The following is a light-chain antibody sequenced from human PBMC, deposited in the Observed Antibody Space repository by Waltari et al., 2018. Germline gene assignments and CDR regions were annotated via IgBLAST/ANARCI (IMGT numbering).Light chain of an antibody. V-gene: IGLV1-51*01. Sequence: QSVLTQPPSLSAAPGQTIIISCSGSGSDIWKNYISWYQQLPGTAPKPPIYNNNKRPSGIPDRFSGSKSATSATLGITGLQTGDEADYYCETWDSRLGAEVFGGGTKLTVL. CDR1: GSDIWKNY. CDR2: NNN. CDR3: ETWDSRLGAEV. J-gene: IGLJ3*02.